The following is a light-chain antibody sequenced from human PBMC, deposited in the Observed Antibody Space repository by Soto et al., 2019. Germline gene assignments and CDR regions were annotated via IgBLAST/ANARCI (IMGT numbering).Light chain of an antibody. V-gene: IGKV3-20*01. CDR2: GAS. J-gene: IGKJ1*01. CDR1: QSVSSSY. Sequence: EIVLTQSPGTLSLSPGARATLSCRSSQSVSSSYLAWYQQKPGQAPRLLIYGASYRATGIPDRFSGSGSGTDFTLTISSLQSDDFAVYYCQQYLDWPRTVGQGTKVDIK. CDR3: QQYLDWPRT.